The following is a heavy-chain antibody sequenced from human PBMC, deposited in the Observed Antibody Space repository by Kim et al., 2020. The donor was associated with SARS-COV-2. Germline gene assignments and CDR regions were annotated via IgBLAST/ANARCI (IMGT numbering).Heavy chain of an antibody. CDR2: ISHRGST. CDR3: AREVGDRSGFFGWFDP. V-gene: IGHV4-30-2*01. Sequence: SETLSLTCAVSGDSISTGDYSWSWIRQPPGKGLEWIGYISHRGSTYDNPSLKGRVTVSLDKSKNQFSMNLTSVTAADTAVYYCAREVGDRSGFFGWFDPWGQGILVTVSS. CDR1: GDSISTGDYS. J-gene: IGHJ5*02. D-gene: IGHD3-22*01.